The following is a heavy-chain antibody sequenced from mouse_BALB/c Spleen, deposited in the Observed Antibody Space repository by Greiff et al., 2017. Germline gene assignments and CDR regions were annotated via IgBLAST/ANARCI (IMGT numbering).Heavy chain of an antibody. CDR3: ARTYYDYEGWFAY. CDR1: GYTFSSYW. CDR2: ILPGSGST. Sequence: VQLQQSGAELMKPGASVKISCKATGYTFSSYWIEWVKQRPGHGLEWIGEILPGSGSTNYNEKFKGKATLTADKSSSTAYMQLSSLTSEDSAVYFCARTYYDYEGWFAYWGQGTLVTVSA. D-gene: IGHD2-4*01. V-gene: IGHV1-9*01. J-gene: IGHJ3*01.